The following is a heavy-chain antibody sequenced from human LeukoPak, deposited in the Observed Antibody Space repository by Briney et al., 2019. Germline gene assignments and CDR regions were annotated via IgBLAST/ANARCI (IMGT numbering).Heavy chain of an antibody. CDR2: IKEDGSEK. V-gene: IGHV3-7*01. CDR1: GFTFSRHW. CDR3: ARWTGYSMGGLDY. J-gene: IGHJ4*02. Sequence: PGGSLRLSCAASGFTFSRHWMSWVRQAPGKGLEWVANIKEDGSEKYYVDSVKGRFTISRDNAKNSLYLQMNSLRAEDTAVYYCARWTGYSMGGLDYWGQGTLVTVSS. D-gene: IGHD3/OR15-3a*01.